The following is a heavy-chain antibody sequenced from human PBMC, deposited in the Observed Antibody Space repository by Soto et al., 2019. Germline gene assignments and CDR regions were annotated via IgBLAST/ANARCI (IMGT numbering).Heavy chain of an antibody. Sequence: GESLKISCQGSGYSFTSYWIGWVRQMPGKGLEWMGIIYPGDSDTRYSPSFQGQVTISADKSISTAYLQWSSLKASDTAMYYCARHYPQPGSYGGMYYYYGMDVWGQGTTVTVSS. CDR3: ARHYPQPGSYGGMYYYYGMDV. CDR1: GYSFTSYW. D-gene: IGHD1-26*01. J-gene: IGHJ6*02. V-gene: IGHV5-51*01. CDR2: IYPGDSDT.